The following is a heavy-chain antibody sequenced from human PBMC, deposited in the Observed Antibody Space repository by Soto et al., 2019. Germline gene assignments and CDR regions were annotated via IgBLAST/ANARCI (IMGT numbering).Heavy chain of an antibody. CDR2: ISSSSSYI. J-gene: IGHJ4*02. CDR3: ARDVPAEGCSSTSCLFG. V-gene: IGHV3-21*01. CDR1: GFTFSSYS. Sequence: GGSLRLSCAASGFTFSSYSMNWVRQAPGKGLEWVSSISSSSSYIYYADSVKGRFTISRDNAKNSLYLQMNSLRAEDTAVYYCARDVPAEGCSSTSCLFGWGQGTLVTVSS. D-gene: IGHD2-2*01.